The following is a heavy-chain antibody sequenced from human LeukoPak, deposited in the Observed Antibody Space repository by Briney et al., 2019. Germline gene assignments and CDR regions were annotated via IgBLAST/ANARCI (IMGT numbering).Heavy chain of an antibody. D-gene: IGHD4-23*01. CDR3: AKEHGGNCQNPGCDFDS. CDR2: IRSSGDVA. J-gene: IGHJ4*02. V-gene: IGHV3-23*01. Sequence: GGSLRLSCAASGFSFSNSVMHWVRQAPGKGLEWVAGIRSSGDVAYYADSVQGRFAISRDNSRNTLYLQMNSLRAEDTAVYYRAKEHGGNCQNPGCDFDSWGQGTLVTASS. CDR1: GFSFSNSV.